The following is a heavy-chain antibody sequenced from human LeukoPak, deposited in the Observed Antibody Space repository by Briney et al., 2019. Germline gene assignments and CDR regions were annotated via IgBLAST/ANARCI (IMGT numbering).Heavy chain of an antibody. CDR2: IIPIFGTA. Sequence: GASVKVSCKASGGTFSSYAISWVRQAPGQGLEWMGGIIPIFGTANYAQKFQGRVTMTRNTSISTAYMELSSLRSEDTAVYYCARGRGYCSSTSCSDAFDIWGQGTMVTVSS. CDR1: GGTFSSYA. V-gene: IGHV1-69*05. CDR3: ARGRGYCSSTSCSDAFDI. D-gene: IGHD2-2*01. J-gene: IGHJ3*02.